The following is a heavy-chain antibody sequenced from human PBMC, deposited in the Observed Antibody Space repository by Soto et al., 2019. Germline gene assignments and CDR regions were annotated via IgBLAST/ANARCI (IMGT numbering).Heavy chain of an antibody. CDR3: ATLAGTGSYRDLYFDN. V-gene: IGHV5-51*01. Sequence: PGESLKISCKGSGYNFASHWIGWVRQMPGKGLEWMGIILPGDSYTTYSPSFQGQVTVSADQSISTVYLQWSSLKASDTAMYYCATLAGTGSYRDLYFDNWGQGTPVTAPQ. D-gene: IGHD1-26*01. J-gene: IGHJ4*02. CDR1: GYNFASHW. CDR2: ILPGDSYT.